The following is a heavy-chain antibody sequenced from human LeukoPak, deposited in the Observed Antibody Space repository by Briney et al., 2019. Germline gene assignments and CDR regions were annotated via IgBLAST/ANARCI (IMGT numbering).Heavy chain of an antibody. V-gene: IGHV4-34*01. CDR1: GGSFSGYY. CDR3: ARGGTTGYVQH. D-gene: IGHD4-17*01. J-gene: IGHJ1*01. CDR2: INHSGST. Sequence: SETLSLTCAVYGGSFSGYYWSWIRQPPGKGLEWIGEINHSGSTNYNPSLKSRVTISVDTSKNQFSLKLSSVTAADTALYYCARGGTTGYVQHWGQGTLVTVSS.